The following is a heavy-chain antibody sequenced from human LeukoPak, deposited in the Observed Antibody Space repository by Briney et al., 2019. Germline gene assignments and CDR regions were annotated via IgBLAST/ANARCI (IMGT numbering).Heavy chain of an antibody. CDR1: GGSFSGYY. CDR3: ARGRGYSGYDYN. D-gene: IGHD5-12*01. CDR2: INNSGST. V-gene: IGHV4-34*01. J-gene: IGHJ4*02. Sequence: SETLSLTCAVYGGSFSGYYWSWIRQPPGKGLEWSGEINNSGSTNYNQSLKRRVTISVDTSKNQFSLKLSSVTAADTAVYYCARGRGYSGYDYNWGQGTLVTVSS.